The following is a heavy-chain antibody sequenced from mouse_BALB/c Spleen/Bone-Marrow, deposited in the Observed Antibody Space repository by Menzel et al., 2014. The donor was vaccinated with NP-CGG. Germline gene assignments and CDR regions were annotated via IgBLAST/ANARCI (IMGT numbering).Heavy chain of an antibody. V-gene: IGHV1-69*01. J-gene: IGHJ1*01. D-gene: IGHD1-2*01. CDR2: IDTSDSYT. CDR3: ARSAGYWYFDV. Sequence: QVQLKESGAELVMPGASVKMSCKASGYTFTDYWMHWVKQRPGQGLEWIGAIDTSDSYTSYNQEFKGKATLTVDESSSTAYMQLSSLTSEDSAVYYCARSAGYWYFDVWGAGTTVTVSS. CDR1: GYTFTDYW.